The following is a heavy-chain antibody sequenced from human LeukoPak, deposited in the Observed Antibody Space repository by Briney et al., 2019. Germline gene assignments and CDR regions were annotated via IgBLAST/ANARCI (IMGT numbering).Heavy chain of an antibody. J-gene: IGHJ4*02. V-gene: IGHV1-46*01. CDR1: GYIFTTYY. Sequence: ASVKVSCEASGYIFTTYYMYWVRQAPGQGLEWMGIISLGVGSTNYAQKFQGRVTMTTDTSTSTAYMELRSLRSDDTAVYYCARRKSVILTGYHLDYWGQGTLVTVSS. CDR3: ARRKSVILTGYHLDY. CDR2: ISLGVGST. D-gene: IGHD3-9*01.